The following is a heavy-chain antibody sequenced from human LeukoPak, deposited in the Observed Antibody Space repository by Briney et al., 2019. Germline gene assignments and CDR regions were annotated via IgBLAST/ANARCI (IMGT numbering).Heavy chain of an antibody. V-gene: IGHV3-53*01. CDR3: ARSGSYVDY. CDR1: GFTFSGYG. D-gene: IGHD1-26*01. Sequence: GKSLRLSCAASGFTFSGYGMHWVRQAPGKGLEWVSVIYSGGSTYYADSVKGRFTISRDNSKNTLFLQMKSLRAEDTAVYYCARSGSYVDYWGQGTLVTVSS. J-gene: IGHJ4*02. CDR2: IYSGGST.